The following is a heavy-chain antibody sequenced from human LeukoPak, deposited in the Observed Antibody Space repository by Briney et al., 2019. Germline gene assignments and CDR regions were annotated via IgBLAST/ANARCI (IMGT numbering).Heavy chain of an antibody. V-gene: IGHV4-59*08. CDR3: ARHDDYGGNSDAFDI. CDR2: ISFTGST. Sequence: SETLSLTCTVSGGSISSYYWSWIRQPPGKGLEWIGYISFTGSTNYNPSLKSRVTISVDTSKNQFSLKLSSVTAADTAVYYCARHDDYGGNSDAFDIWGQGTMVTVSS. D-gene: IGHD4-23*01. J-gene: IGHJ3*02. CDR1: GGSISSYY.